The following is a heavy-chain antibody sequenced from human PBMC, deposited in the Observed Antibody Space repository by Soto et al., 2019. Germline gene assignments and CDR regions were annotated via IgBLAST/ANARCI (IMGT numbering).Heavy chain of an antibody. CDR1: SASISSTKYT. CDR2: IYYSGST. V-gene: IGHV4-39*01. CDR3: ARLHGYCISSSCHGHYAMDV. J-gene: IGHJ6*02. Sequence: PSETLSLTCTVSSASISSTKYTWGWIRQPPGKGLEWIGNIYYSGSTYYNPSLNSRVTVSVDTSKNQFSLKVTSVTAADTAVYYCARLHGYCISSSCHGHYAMDVWGQGTTVTVSS. D-gene: IGHD2-2*01.